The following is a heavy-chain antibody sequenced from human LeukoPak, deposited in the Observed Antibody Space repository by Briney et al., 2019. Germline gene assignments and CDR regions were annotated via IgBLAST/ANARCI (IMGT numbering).Heavy chain of an antibody. CDR1: GFTFSSYS. J-gene: IGHJ4*02. Sequence: GGCLRLSCAASGFTFSSYSMDWVRQAPGKGLEWDSYISSSSTTIYYADSVKGRFTISRDNAKNSLYLQMNSQRAEDTAVYYCARDGGVYCSGGSCYATPHFDYWGQGTLVTVSS. CDR2: ISSSSTTI. V-gene: IGHV3-48*04. CDR3: ARDGGVYCSGGSCYATPHFDY. D-gene: IGHD2-15*01.